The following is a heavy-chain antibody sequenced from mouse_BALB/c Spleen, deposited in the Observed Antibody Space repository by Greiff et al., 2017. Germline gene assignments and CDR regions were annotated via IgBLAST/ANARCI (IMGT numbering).Heavy chain of an antibody. V-gene: IGHV5-4*02. CDR1: GFTFSDYY. D-gene: IGHD6-5*01. J-gene: IGHJ4*01. CDR2: ISDGGSYT. Sequence: EVKLVESGGGLVKPGGSLKLSCAASGFTFSDYYMYWVRQTPEKRLEWVATISDGGSYTYYPDSVKGRFTISRDNAKNNLYLQMSSLKSEDTAMYYCARAWGYAGNAMDYWGQGTSVTVSS. CDR3: ARAWGYAGNAMDY.